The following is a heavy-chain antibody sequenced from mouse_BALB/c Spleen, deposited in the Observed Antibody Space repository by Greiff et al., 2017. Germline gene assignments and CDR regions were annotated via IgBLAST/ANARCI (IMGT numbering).Heavy chain of an antibody. CDR1: GYTFTSYW. D-gene: IGHD2-4*01. CDR3: ARGGITTGAWFAY. J-gene: IGHJ3*01. CDR2: INPSNGRT. V-gene: IGHV1S81*02. Sequence: VQLQQPGAELVKPGASVKLSCKASGYTFTSYWMHWVKQRPGQGLEWIGEINPSNGRTNYNEKFKSKATLTVDKSSSTAYMQLSSLTSEDSAVYYCARGGITTGAWFAYWGQGTLVTVSA.